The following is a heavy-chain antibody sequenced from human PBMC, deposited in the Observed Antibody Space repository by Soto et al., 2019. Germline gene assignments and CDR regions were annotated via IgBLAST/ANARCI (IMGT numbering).Heavy chain of an antibody. D-gene: IGHD2-2*01. V-gene: IGHV1-2*02. CDR1: RYTFIAYD. CDR3: ASLSSTWLHEINFDP. J-gene: IGHJ5*02. CDR2: IKPDSGDT. Sequence: GASVKVSCKASRYTFIAYDIYWVRQAPGQGLEWMGWIKPDSGDTQYAQNFQGRVAMTRDTSNSTAYMELNNLVSDDTAVYYCASLSSTWLHEINFDPWGQGTLVTVSS.